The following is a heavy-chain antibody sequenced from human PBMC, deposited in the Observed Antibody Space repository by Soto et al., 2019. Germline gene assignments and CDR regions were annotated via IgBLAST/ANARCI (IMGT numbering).Heavy chain of an antibody. CDR2: IYPSDSDT. J-gene: IGHJ5*02. V-gene: IGHV5-51*01. D-gene: IGHD2-15*01. Sequence: GESLKISCKASDYSFTSYWIAWVRQMPGQGLELMGIIYPSDSDTRYSPSFHGQVTISADKSISTAYLQWSSLKASDTAMYYCARGVALVVAALQEQTKSNWFDPWGQGTLVTVSS. CDR1: DYSFTSYW. CDR3: ARGVALVVAALQEQTKSNWFDP.